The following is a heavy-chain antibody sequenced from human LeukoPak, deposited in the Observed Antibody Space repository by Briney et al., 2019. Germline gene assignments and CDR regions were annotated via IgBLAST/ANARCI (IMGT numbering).Heavy chain of an antibody. CDR1: GGSFSGYY. CDR3: ARGRRGCDY. Sequence: PSETLSLTCALYGGSFSGYYWSWIRQPPGKGLEWIGEINHSGSTNYNPSLKSRVTISVDTSKNQFSLKLSSVTAADTAVYYCARGRRGCDYWGQGTLVTVSS. J-gene: IGHJ4*02. CDR2: INHSGST. V-gene: IGHV4-34*01.